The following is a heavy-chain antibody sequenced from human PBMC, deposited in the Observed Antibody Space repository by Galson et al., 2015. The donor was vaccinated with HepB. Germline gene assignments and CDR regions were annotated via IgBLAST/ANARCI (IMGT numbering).Heavy chain of an antibody. V-gene: IGHV5-51*01. Sequence: QSGAEVKKPGESLKISCKGSGYSFTSYWIGWVRQMPGKGLEWMGIIYPGDSDTRYSPSFQGQVTISADKSISTAYLQWSSLKASDTAMYYCARQFLYSSWGLSYYYMDVWGKGTTVTVSS. CDR3: ARQFLYSSWGLSYYYMDV. D-gene: IGHD6-6*01. CDR2: IYPGDSDT. J-gene: IGHJ6*03. CDR1: GYSFTSYW.